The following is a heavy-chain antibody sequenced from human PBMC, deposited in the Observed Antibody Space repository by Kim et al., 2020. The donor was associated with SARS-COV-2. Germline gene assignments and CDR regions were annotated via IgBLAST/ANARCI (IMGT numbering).Heavy chain of an antibody. CDR1: GVSFSSYG. Sequence: GVSFSSYGMSWVRQAQGKGLEWVSGSNGVDGRIYNAESVKGRFIISRENSQKTIYLQMSSLRDEDPAIYYCASHASSAWTVPFDTWGQGTLAT. CDR2: SNGVDGRI. CDR3: ASHASSAWTVPFDT. D-gene: IGHD6-19*01. J-gene: IGHJ4*02. V-gene: IGHV3-23*01.